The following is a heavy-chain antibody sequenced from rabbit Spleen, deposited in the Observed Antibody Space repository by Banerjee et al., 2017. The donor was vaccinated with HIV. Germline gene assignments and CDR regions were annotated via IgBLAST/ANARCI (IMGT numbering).Heavy chain of an antibody. J-gene: IGHJ4*01. V-gene: IGHV1S40*01. CDR2: INAVTGKA. D-gene: IGHD1-1*01. CDR1: GVSFSSSSY. Sequence: QSLEESGGDLVKPGASLTLTCTASGVSFSSSSYMCWVRQAPGKGLEWIACINAVTGKAVYASWAKGRFAFSKTAPTTVTLQMTSLTAADTATYFCARDRGSGNTVGANLWGQGTLVTDS. CDR3: ARDRGSGNTVGANL.